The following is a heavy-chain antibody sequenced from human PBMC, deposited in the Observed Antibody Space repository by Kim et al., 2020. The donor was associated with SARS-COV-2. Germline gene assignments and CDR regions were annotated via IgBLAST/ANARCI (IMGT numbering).Heavy chain of an antibody. CDR1: GFTFSSYA. V-gene: IGHV3-30*04. D-gene: IGHD3-9*01. Sequence: GGSLRLSCAASGFTFSSYAMHWVRQAPGKGLEWVAVISYDGSNKYYADSVKGRFTISRDNSKNTLYLQMNSLRAEDTAVYYCARDNYDILTGYYISPRFARLNWFDPWGQGTLVTVSS. CDR3: ARDNYDILTGYYISPRFARLNWFDP. J-gene: IGHJ5*02. CDR2: ISYDGSNK.